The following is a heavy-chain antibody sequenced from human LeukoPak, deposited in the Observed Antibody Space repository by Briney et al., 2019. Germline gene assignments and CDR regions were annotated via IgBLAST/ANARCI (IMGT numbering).Heavy chain of an antibody. J-gene: IGHJ3*02. D-gene: IGHD2-21*02. CDR2: IYTSGST. CDR3: ARAARYCGGDCLDAFDI. Sequence: SETLSLTCPVSGGSISSGSYHWSWIRQPAGKGLEWIGRIYTSGSTNYNPSLKSRATISIDTSKNQFSLNLSSVTAADTAIYYCARAARYCGGDCLDAFDIWGQGTMVTVS. V-gene: IGHV4-61*02. CDR1: GGSISSGSYH.